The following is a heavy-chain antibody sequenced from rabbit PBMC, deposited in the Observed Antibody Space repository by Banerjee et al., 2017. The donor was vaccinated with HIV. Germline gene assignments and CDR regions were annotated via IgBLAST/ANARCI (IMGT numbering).Heavy chain of an antibody. V-gene: IGHV1S45*01. Sequence: QEQLEESGGDLVKPEGSLTLTCTASGFSFSSGYYMCWVRQAPGKGLEWIACIYAGSSGNTFLADRAKSRFTNPKTSSATVNFQLTSLTAGGTATYFWGEKLGGSLLGLGFYGQDPLGPGTHVTVS. CDR1: GFSFSSGYY. J-gene: IGHJ6*02. CDR2: IYAGSSGNT. CDR3: GEKLGGSLLGLGFYGQDP. D-gene: IGHD8-1*01.